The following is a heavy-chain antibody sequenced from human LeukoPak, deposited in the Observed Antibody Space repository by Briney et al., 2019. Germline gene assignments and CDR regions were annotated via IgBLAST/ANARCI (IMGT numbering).Heavy chain of an antibody. D-gene: IGHD3-10*01. J-gene: IGHJ4*02. CDR3: AKDGSHYGSGSYSYFDY. CDR1: GFTFSSYG. CDR2: IRYDGSNK. Sequence: GGSLRLSCAASGFTFSSYGMHWVRQAPGKGLEGVAFIRYDGSNKYYADSVKGRFTISRDNSKNTLYLQMNSLRAEDTAVYYCAKDGSHYGSGSYSYFDYWGQGTLVTVSS. V-gene: IGHV3-30*02.